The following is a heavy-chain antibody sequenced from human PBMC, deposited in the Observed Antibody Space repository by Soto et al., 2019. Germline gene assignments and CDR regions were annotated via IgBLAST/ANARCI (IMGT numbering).Heavy chain of an antibody. CDR2: ISYDGSNK. J-gene: IGHJ6*02. CDR1: GFTFSSYA. D-gene: IGHD6-13*01. Sequence: PEGSLRLSCAASGFTFSSYAMHWVRQAPGKGLEWVAVISYDGSNKYYADSVKGRFTISRDNSKNTLYLQMNSLRAEDTAVYYCARVQYSSSWYGDYYYYYGMDVWGQGTTVTVSS. CDR3: ARVQYSSSWYGDYYYYYGMDV. V-gene: IGHV3-30-3*01.